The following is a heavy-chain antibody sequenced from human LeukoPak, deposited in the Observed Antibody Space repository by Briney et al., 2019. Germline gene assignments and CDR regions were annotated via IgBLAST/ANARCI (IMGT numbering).Heavy chain of an antibody. D-gene: IGHD4-23*01. CDR1: GGSISRSS. V-gene: IGHV4-59*08. CDR3: AGHKVHDFGGSDWYFDL. Sequence: SETLSLTCTVSGGSISRSSWSWIRQPPGKGLEWIGYMFYGGDTNHNPSLKSRVTMSVDTSKNQFSRRLSSVTAADTAVYYCAGHKVHDFGGSDWYFDLWGRGTLVTVSS. CDR2: MFYGGDT. J-gene: IGHJ2*01.